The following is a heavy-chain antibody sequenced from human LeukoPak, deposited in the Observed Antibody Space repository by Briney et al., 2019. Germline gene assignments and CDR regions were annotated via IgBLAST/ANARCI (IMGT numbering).Heavy chain of an antibody. Sequence: PSETLSLTCTVSGGSISSYYWSWIRQPPGKGLEWIGYIYYSGSTNYNPSLKSRVTISVDTSKNQFSLKLSSVTAADTAVYYWARQVSTHYYYYYGMDVWGQGTTVTVSS. CDR3: ARQVSTHYYYYYGMDV. CDR1: GGSISSYY. D-gene: IGHD5/OR15-5a*01. J-gene: IGHJ6*02. CDR2: IYYSGST. V-gene: IGHV4-59*08.